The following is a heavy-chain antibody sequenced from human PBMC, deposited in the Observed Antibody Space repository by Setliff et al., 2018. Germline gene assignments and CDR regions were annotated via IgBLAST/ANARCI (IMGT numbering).Heavy chain of an antibody. CDR2: INHTGSP. CDR1: GGSFSGYY. Sequence: SETLSLTCAVYGGSFSGYYWSWIRQPPGKGLEWIGEINHTGSPNYSPSLKSRVTISVDTSKNQFSLKLTSVTAADTAVYYCARGYCSSPSCFFAGWFDPWGQGTLVTGSS. CDR3: ARGYCSSPSCFFAGWFDP. V-gene: IGHV4-34*01. J-gene: IGHJ5*02. D-gene: IGHD2-2*01.